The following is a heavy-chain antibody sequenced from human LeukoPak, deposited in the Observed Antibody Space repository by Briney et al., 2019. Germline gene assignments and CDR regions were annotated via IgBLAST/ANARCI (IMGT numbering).Heavy chain of an antibody. J-gene: IGHJ4*02. D-gene: IGHD2-2*01. CDR2: IIPIFGTA. V-gene: IGHV1-69*01. CDR1: RGTFSSYA. CDR3: ASDVHSTADSYDY. Sequence: ASVKVSCNASRGTFSSYAISWVRQAPGQGLEWMGGIIPIFGTANYAQKFQGRVTITADESTSTAYMELSSLRSEDTAVYYCASDVHSTADSYDYWGQGTLVTVSS.